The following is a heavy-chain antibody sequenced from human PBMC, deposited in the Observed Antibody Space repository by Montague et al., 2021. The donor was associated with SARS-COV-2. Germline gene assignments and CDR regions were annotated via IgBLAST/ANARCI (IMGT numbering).Heavy chain of an antibody. CDR3: AGLRCYGGNSGFLGFVDD. Sequence: SETLSLTCIVSGGSISSSCYHWGWLRQPPGKGLEWIGTIYYSGSTYYNPSLKSPVTISVDTSKNQFSLKLSSVTAAATAVYYCAGLRCYGGNSGFLGFVDDWGQGALVTVSS. J-gene: IGHJ4*02. CDR2: IYYSGST. V-gene: IGHV4-39*01. D-gene: IGHD4-23*01. CDR1: GGSISSSCYH.